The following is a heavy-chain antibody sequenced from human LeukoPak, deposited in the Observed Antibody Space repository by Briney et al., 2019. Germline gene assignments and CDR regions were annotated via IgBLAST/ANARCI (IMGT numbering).Heavy chain of an antibody. CDR3: ARDPSSFGGFYDY. CDR1: GFTFNNYW. D-gene: IGHD3-16*01. V-gene: IGHV3-74*01. J-gene: IGHJ4*02. CDR2: LDNDGSIT. Sequence: GGSLRLSCAASGFTFNNYWMHWVRQVPGKGLVWVSRLDNDGSITNYADSVKGRFTISRDNAKNTLYLLMNSLRPEDTAVYFCARDPSSFGGFYDYWGQGTLVTVSS.